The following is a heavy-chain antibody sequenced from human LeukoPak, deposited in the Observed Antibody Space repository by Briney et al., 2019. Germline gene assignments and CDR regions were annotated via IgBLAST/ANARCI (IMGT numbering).Heavy chain of an antibody. D-gene: IGHD5-18*01. CDR3: AKGRELWLIEDAFDI. Sequence: GRSLRLSCAASGFTFSSYGMHWVRQAPGKGPEWVAVIWFDGNNKYYADSVKGRFTISRDNSKNMLYLEMNSLRADDTAVYYCAKGRELWLIEDAFDIWGRGTMVTVSS. CDR2: IWFDGNNK. J-gene: IGHJ3*02. CDR1: GFTFSSYG. V-gene: IGHV3-33*06.